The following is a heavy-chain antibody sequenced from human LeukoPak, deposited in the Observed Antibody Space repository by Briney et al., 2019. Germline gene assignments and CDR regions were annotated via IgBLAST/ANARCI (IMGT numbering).Heavy chain of an antibody. CDR1: GVSISSSY. Sequence: SETLSLTCTVSGVSISSSYWTWIRQPPGKGLEWIGYIFYSGSTNYNPSLKSRGTISVDTSRNQFSLKLSSVTAADTAVYYCARHEDCSGGSCYYYYGMDVWGQGTTVTVSS. D-gene: IGHD2-15*01. V-gene: IGHV4-59*08. CDR2: IFYSGST. J-gene: IGHJ6*02. CDR3: ARHEDCSGGSCYYYYGMDV.